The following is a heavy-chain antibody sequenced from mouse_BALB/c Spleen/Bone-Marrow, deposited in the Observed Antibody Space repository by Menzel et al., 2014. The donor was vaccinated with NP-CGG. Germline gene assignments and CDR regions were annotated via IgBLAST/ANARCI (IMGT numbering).Heavy chain of an antibody. V-gene: IGHV1-82*01. CDR3: ARSLSVVTPMDY. D-gene: IGHD1-1*01. Sequence: VQLQQSGPELVRPGASVKISCKASGYEFSDSWMNWVKQRPGQGLEWIGRIYPGDGDSIYNGKFKGKATLTSDKFSSTAYMQLSSLTSVDPAVYFCARSLSVVTPMDYWGQGTSVTVSS. CDR2: IYPGDGDS. CDR1: GYEFSDSW. J-gene: IGHJ4*01.